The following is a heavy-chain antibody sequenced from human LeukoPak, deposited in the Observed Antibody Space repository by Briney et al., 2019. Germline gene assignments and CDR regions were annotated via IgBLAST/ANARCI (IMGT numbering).Heavy chain of an antibody. J-gene: IGHJ6*03. V-gene: IGHV3-33*06. Sequence: GRSLRLSCAASGFTFSSYGMHWVRQAPGKGLEWVAVIWYDGGNKYYADSVKGRFTISRDNSKNTLYLQMNSLRAEDAAVYYCAKEMREVWYYYYMDVWGKGTTVTVSS. CDR2: IWYDGGNK. CDR1: GFTFSSYG. CDR3: AKEMREVWYYYYMDV.